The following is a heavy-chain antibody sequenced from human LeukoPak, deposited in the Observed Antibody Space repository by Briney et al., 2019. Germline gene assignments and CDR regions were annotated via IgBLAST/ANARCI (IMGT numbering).Heavy chain of an antibody. D-gene: IGHD1-1*01. V-gene: IGHV3-30*18. CDR3: AKYTLQLERVSTGWFDP. CDR1: GFTFSSYG. Sequence: GGSLRLSCAASGFTFSSYGMHWVRQTPGKGLEWVAVISYDGSNKYYADSVKGRFTISRDNSKNTPYLQMNSLRAEDTAVYYCAKYTLQLERVSTGWFDPWGQGTLVTVSS. CDR2: ISYDGSNK. J-gene: IGHJ5*02.